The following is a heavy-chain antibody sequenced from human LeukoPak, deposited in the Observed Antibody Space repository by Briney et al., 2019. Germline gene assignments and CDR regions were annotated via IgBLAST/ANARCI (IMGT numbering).Heavy chain of an antibody. Sequence: GGSLRLSCAASGFTFSSYAMSWVRQAPGKGLEWVSRINSDGSSTSYADSVKGRFTISRDNAKNTLCLQMNSLRAEDTAVYYCARGLPTYYDFWSGYYGMDVWGQGTTVTVSS. J-gene: IGHJ6*02. V-gene: IGHV3-74*01. D-gene: IGHD3-3*01. CDR2: INSDGSST. CDR3: ARGLPTYYDFWSGYYGMDV. CDR1: GFTFSSYA.